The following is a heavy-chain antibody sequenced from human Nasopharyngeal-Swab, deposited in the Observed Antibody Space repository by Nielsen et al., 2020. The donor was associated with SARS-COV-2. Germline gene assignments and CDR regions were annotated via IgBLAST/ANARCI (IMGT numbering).Heavy chain of an antibody. CDR2: IDCSGDST. CDR1: GFTFSDYA. Sequence: GDSLKISCAASGFTFSDYAMIWVRHTPGKGLEWVSKIDCSGDSTFYADSVKGRFTISRDNSKNTLYLEMNSLRAEDTAMYYCAKDLDSSAYYVEFHYWGQGTLVTVSS. D-gene: IGHD3-22*01. V-gene: IGHV3-23*01. J-gene: IGHJ4*02. CDR3: AKDLDSSAYYVEFHY.